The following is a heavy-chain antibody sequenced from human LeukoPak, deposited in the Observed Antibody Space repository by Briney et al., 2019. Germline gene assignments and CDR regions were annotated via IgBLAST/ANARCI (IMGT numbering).Heavy chain of an antibody. J-gene: IGHJ6*03. CDR2: ISGSGGST. CDR3: ASKSYYYYYMDV. V-gene: IGHV3-23*01. CDR1: EFTFSSYA. Sequence: PGGSLRLSCAASEFTFSSYAMSWVRQAPGKGLDWVSAISGSGGSTYYADSVKGRFTISRDNAKNSLYLQMNSLRAEDTAVYYCASKSYYYYYMDVWGKGTTVTVSS.